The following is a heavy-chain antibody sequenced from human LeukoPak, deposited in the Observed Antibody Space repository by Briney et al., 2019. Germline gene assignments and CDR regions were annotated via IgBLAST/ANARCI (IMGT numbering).Heavy chain of an antibody. Sequence: GGPLRLSCAASGFTFSSYTMNWVRQAPGKGLEWVSSISSSSNSIYYADSLKGRFTISRDNAKNSLYLQMNSLRAEDTAVYYCARARTWNYNWFDAWGQGTLVTVSS. CDR1: GFTFSSYT. V-gene: IGHV3-21*01. J-gene: IGHJ5*02. CDR2: ISSSSNSI. D-gene: IGHD1-7*01. CDR3: ARARTWNYNWFDA.